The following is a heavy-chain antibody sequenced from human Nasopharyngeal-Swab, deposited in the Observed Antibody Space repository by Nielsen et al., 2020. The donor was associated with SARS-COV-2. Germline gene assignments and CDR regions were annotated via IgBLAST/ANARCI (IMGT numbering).Heavy chain of an antibody. Sequence: GESLKISCAASGFTVSGNFMTWVRQAPVKGLEWVSVIYSAGQTNYADSVKGRFTISRDNSKNTLYLQMNSLRAEDAAVYYCARGVGVDDFWSGRFDYWGQGTLVTVSS. D-gene: IGHD3-3*01. CDR2: IYSAGQT. CDR1: GFTVSGNF. J-gene: IGHJ4*02. CDR3: ARGVGVDDFWSGRFDY. V-gene: IGHV3-53*01.